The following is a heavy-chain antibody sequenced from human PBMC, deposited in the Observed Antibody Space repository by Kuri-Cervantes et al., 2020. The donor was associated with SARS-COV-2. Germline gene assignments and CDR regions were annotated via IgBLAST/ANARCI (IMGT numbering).Heavy chain of an antibody. CDR3: ARHSRVVPAARTLFDY. Sequence: SKTLSLTCTVSGGSISSSSYYWGWIRQPPGKGLEWIGSIYYSGSTYYNPSLKSRVTISVDTSKNQFSLKLSSVTAADTAVYYCARHSRVVPAARTLFDYWGQGTLVTVSS. D-gene: IGHD2-2*01. V-gene: IGHV4-39*01. CDR2: IYYSGST. CDR1: GGSISSSSYY. J-gene: IGHJ4*02.